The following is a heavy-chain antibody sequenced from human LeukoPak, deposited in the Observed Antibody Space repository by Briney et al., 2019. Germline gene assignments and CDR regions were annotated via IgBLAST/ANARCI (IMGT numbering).Heavy chain of an antibody. Sequence: ASVKVSCKASGYTFTSYDINWVRQATGQGLEWMGWMNPNSGNTGYAQKFQGRVTITRNTSISTAYMELSSLRSEDTAVYYCARGRTYYDFWSGYYFDYWGQGTTVTVSS. CDR2: MNPNSGNT. CDR1: GYTFTSYD. V-gene: IGHV1-8*03. J-gene: IGHJ4*02. CDR3: ARGRTYYDFWSGYYFDY. D-gene: IGHD3-3*01.